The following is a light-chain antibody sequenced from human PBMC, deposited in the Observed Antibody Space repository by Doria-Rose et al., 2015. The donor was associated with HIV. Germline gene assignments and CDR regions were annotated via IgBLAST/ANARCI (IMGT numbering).Light chain of an antibody. CDR1: QSLVNSDGKTY. Sequence: EIVLTQSPLSLSVTPGQPASISCRSSQSLVNSDGKTYLYWYLQKPGQSPQLLIYEVSNRFSGVPDRFSGSGSGTDFTLKISREEPEDFGVYYCMQTILLPFTFGPGTTVDIK. V-gene: IGKV2D-29*02. J-gene: IGKJ3*01. CDR2: EVS. CDR3: MQTILLPFT.